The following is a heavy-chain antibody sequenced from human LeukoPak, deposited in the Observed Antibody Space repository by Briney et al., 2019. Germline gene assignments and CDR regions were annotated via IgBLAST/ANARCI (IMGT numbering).Heavy chain of an antibody. D-gene: IGHD6-13*01. CDR2: VYYTGST. CDR1: GGSISSSPYS. Sequence: SETLSLTCTVSGGSISSSPYSWGWIRQPPGKGLGWIGSVYYTGSTYYNPSLTSRVTISLDTSKNQFSLKLSSKTAADTAVYYCARLVPALWYSDLWGRGTLVTVSS. V-gene: IGHV4-39*01. J-gene: IGHJ2*01. CDR3: ARLVPALWYSDL.